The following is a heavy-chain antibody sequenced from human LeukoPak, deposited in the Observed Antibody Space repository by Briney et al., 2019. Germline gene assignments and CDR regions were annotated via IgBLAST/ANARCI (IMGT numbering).Heavy chain of an antibody. CDR1: GVSINTYY. CDR3: AAGPWELDF. Sequence: SETLSLTCTVSGVSINTYYASWIRQAPGKGLEIIGFIYNGGNTSYNPSLKSRATISVDTSNNQFSLRLTSVTAADTAMYYCAAGPWELDFWGQGTLVTVSS. CDR2: IYNGGNT. V-gene: IGHV4-4*09. J-gene: IGHJ4*02. D-gene: IGHD1-26*01.